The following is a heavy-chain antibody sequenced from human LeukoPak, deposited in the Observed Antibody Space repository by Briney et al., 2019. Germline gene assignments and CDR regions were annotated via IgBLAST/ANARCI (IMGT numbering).Heavy chain of an antibody. CDR1: GFTFSDYY. D-gene: IGHD1-26*01. Sequence: GGSLRLSCAASGFTFSDYYISWIRQAPGKGREWVSYISSSGSSIQYADSVKGRFTISRDNAKNSLFLQMNSLRAEDTAVYYCARDGTPYYYYYMAVWGKGTTVTVSS. V-gene: IGHV3-11*04. CDR3: ARDGTPYYYYYMAV. CDR2: ISSSGSSI. J-gene: IGHJ6*03.